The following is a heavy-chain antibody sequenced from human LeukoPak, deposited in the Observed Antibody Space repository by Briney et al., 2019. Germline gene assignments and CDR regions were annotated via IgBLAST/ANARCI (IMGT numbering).Heavy chain of an antibody. J-gene: IGHJ5*02. CDR1: GYTFTSYG. CDR2: ISAYNGNT. Sequence: ASVKVSCKASGYTFTSYGISWVRQAPGQGLEWMGWISAYNGNTNYAQKLQGRVTMTTDTSTSTVYMELSSLRSEDTAVYYCARDLAYCSGGSCRKFDPWGQGTLVTVSS. V-gene: IGHV1-18*01. CDR3: ARDLAYCSGGSCRKFDP. D-gene: IGHD2-15*01.